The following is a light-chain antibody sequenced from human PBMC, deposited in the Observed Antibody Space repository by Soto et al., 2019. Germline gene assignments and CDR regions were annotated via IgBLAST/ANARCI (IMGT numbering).Light chain of an antibody. CDR1: QGISNY. CDR3: QKYNSAPHT. V-gene: IGKV1-27*01. Sequence: DIPMTQSPSSLSASVGDRVTITCRASQGISNYLAWYQQKPGKVPKLLIYAASTLQSGVPSRFSGSGSGTDXPLXXSSLQPEDVAXXYXQKYNSAPHTFGQGTKLEIK. CDR2: AAS. J-gene: IGKJ2*01.